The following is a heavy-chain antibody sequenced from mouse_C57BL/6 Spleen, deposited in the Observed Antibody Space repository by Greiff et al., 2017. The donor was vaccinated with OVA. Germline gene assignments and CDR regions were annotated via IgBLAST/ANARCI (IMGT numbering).Heavy chain of an antibody. CDR2: ISDGGSYT. Sequence: EVQVVESGGGLVKPGGSLKLSCAASGFTFSSYAMSWVRQTPEKRLEWVATISDGGSYTYYPDNVKGRFTISRDNAKNNLYLQMSHLKSEDTAMYYCARGGAQATSAWFAYWGQGTLVTVSA. CDR1: GFTFSSYA. D-gene: IGHD3-2*02. J-gene: IGHJ3*01. V-gene: IGHV5-4*01. CDR3: ARGGAQATSAWFAY.